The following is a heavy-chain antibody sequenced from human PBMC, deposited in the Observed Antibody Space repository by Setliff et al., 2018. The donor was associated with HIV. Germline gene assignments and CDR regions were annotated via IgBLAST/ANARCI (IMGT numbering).Heavy chain of an antibody. J-gene: IGHJ6*03. D-gene: IGHD4-17*01. V-gene: IGHV1-24*01. CDR2: FVPEHSET. Sequence: RASVKVSCKASGYKFTGHHIQWMRQAPGKGLEWMGGFVPEHSETIYAQKFQGRVTMTEDTSTDTAFMELSGLTSEDTAVYYCATRGDLLGRRASTVTVYYYYLDVWGNGTTVTVSS. CDR3: ATRGDLLGRRASTVTVYYYYLDV. CDR1: GYKFTGHH.